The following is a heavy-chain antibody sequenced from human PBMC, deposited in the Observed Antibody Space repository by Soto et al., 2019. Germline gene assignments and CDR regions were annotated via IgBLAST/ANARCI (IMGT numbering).Heavy chain of an antibody. CDR3: AKEVISHWYFDL. Sequence: EVQLLESGGGLVQPGGSLRLSCAASGFTFSSYAMSWVRQAPGKGLEWVSAISGSGGSTYYADSVKGRFTISRDNAKNALYLQMNSLRAEDTAVYYCAKEVISHWYFDLWGRGTLVTVSS. V-gene: IGHV3-23*01. CDR1: GFTFSSYA. J-gene: IGHJ2*01. CDR2: ISGSGGST. D-gene: IGHD3-16*02.